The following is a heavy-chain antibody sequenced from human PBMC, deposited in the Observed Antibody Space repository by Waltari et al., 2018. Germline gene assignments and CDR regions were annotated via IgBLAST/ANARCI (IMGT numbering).Heavy chain of an antibody. J-gene: IGHJ5*01. CDR3: ARGGYSGSYYKFDP. Sequence: QVQLVQSGAEVKKPGASVNISCKASGYTSIPYYKHWVRQAPGQGLEWMGKIDPSGQSTSYGQKLQGRVTMTRDTSTSTAYMELSGLRSEDTAVYYCARGGYSGSYYKFDPWGQGTLVIVAS. CDR1: GYTSIPYY. CDR2: IDPSGQST. V-gene: IGHV1-46*01. D-gene: IGHD1-26*01.